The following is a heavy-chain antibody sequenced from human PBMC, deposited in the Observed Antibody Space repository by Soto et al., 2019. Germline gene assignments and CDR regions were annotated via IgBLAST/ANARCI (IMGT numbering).Heavy chain of an antibody. Sequence: GGSLILSCAASGFPFSSYEVNWVRPTPGKGLEWVSYISSSGSTIYYADSVKGRFTISRDNAKNSLYLQMNSLRAEDTAVYYCARDSVVPAAMGEGGLDYWGQGTLVTVSS. CDR2: ISSSGSTI. D-gene: IGHD2-2*01. CDR1: GFPFSSYE. J-gene: IGHJ4*02. CDR3: ARDSVVPAAMGEGGLDY. V-gene: IGHV3-48*03.